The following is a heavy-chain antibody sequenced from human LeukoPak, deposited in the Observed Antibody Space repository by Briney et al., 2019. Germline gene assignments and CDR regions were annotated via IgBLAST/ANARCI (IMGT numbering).Heavy chain of an antibody. D-gene: IGHD2-15*01. CDR1: GASISSHY. J-gene: IGHJ5*02. Sequence: SETLSLTCAVSGASISSHYWSWIRQPPGKGLEWIGYIYYSGSTNYNPSLKSRVTISVDTSKNQFSLKLSSVTAADTAVYYCARTYCSGGSCYSVWFDPWGQGTLVTVSS. V-gene: IGHV4-59*11. CDR2: IYYSGST. CDR3: ARTYCSGGSCYSVWFDP.